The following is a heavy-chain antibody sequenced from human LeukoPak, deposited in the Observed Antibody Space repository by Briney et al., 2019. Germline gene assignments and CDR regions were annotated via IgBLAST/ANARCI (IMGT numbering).Heavy chain of an antibody. CDR3: ARELYCSGGSCYSGFDT. CDR2: INAGNGNT. CDR1: GYTFTSYA. J-gene: IGHJ5*02. V-gene: IGHV1-3*01. D-gene: IGHD2-15*01. Sequence: ASVKVSCKASGYTFTSYAMHWVRQAPGQRLEWMGWINAGNGNTKYSQKFQGRVTITRDTSASTAYMELSSLRSEDTAVYYCARELYCSGGSCYSGFDTGGQGTLVTVSS.